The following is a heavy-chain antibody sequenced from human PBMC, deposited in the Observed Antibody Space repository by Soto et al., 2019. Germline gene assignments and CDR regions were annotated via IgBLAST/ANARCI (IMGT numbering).Heavy chain of an antibody. D-gene: IGHD2-15*01. CDR3: ARDVYCSGGSCYSNWFDP. CDR1: GYTFTSYA. CDR2: INAGNGNT. Sequence: ASVKVSCKASGYTFTSYAMHWVRQAPGQRLEWMGWINAGNGNTKYSQKFQGRVTITRDTSASTAYMELSSLRSEDTAVYYCARDVYCSGGSCYSNWFDPWGQGTLVTVSS. J-gene: IGHJ5*02. V-gene: IGHV1-3*01.